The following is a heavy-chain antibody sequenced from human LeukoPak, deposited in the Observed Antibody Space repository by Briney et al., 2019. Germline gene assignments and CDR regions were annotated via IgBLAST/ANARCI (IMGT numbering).Heavy chain of an antibody. CDR1: GFTFSSYE. J-gene: IGHJ6*02. D-gene: IGHD2-2*01. Sequence: PGGSLRLSCAASGFTFSSYEMNWVRQAPGKGLEWVLYISSSGSTIYYADSVKGRFTISRDNAKNSLYLQMNSLRAEDTAVYYCARDSSNTLPAAISYYYYGMDVWGQGTTVTVSS. V-gene: IGHV3-48*03. CDR3: ARDSSNTLPAAISYYYYGMDV. CDR2: ISSSGSTI.